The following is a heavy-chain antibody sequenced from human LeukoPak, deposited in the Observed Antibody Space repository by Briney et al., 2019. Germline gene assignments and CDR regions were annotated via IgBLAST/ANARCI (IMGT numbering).Heavy chain of an antibody. Sequence: GASVKVSCKTSGYTFNDHYIYWVRQAPGQGLEWMGWINTRNGNANYAHQLQGRVTMTTDTSTSTSYMELASLRFDDTAIYYCARNHLGLGLWGQGTLVTVSS. J-gene: IGHJ4*02. V-gene: IGHV1-18*04. CDR1: GYTFNDHY. CDR2: INTRNGNA. D-gene: IGHD3-16*01. CDR3: ARNHLGLGL.